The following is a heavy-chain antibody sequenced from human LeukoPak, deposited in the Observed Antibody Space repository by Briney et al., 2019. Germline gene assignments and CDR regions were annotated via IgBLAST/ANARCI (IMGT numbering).Heavy chain of an antibody. CDR2: IIPIFGTA. Sequence: GASVKVSCKASGGTFSSYAISWVRRAPGQGLEWMGGIIPIFGTANYAQKSQGRVTITADESTSTAYMELSSLRSEDTAVYYCARDGGGTVMFDYWGQGTLVTVSS. CDR1: GGTFSSYA. V-gene: IGHV1-69*13. D-gene: IGHD1-1*01. CDR3: ARDGGGTVMFDY. J-gene: IGHJ4*02.